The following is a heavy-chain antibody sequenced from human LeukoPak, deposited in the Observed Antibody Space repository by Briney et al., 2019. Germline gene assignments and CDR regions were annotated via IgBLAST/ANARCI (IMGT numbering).Heavy chain of an antibody. CDR1: GYTFITYA. Sequence: ASVKVSCKASGYTFITYALHWVRQAPGQGLEWMGWINTGNGDTKYSQKFQGRVTITRDTSASTAYVEVGSLRSEDTAVYYCARDGVGATRPDYFDYWGQGTLVTVSS. J-gene: IGHJ4*02. CDR3: ARDGVGATRPDYFDY. D-gene: IGHD1-26*01. CDR2: INTGNGDT. V-gene: IGHV1-3*04.